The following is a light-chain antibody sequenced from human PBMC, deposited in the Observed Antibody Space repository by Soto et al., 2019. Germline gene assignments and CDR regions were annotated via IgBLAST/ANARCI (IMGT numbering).Light chain of an antibody. CDR1: QSVLYSSNNKNY. J-gene: IGKJ1*01. CDR3: QQSYSSPQT. CDR2: WAS. Sequence: DIVMTQSPDSLAVSLGERATINCKSSQSVLYSSNNKNYLAWYQQKPGQPPKLLIYWASTRESVVPDRFSGSGSGTDSALTISSLQAEDVEVYYCQQSYSSPQTFGQGTKVEIK. V-gene: IGKV4-1*01.